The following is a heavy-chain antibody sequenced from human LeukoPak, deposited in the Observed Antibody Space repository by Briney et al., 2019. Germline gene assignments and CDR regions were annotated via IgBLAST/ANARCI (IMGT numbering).Heavy chain of an antibody. D-gene: IGHD6-19*01. CDR2: ISSSSSYI. CDR3: ARGAVTVGAYYYMDV. J-gene: IGHJ6*03. Sequence: PGGSLRLSCAASGFTFSSDSMNWVRQAPGQGLEWVSSISSSSSYIYYADSVKGRFTISRDNAKNSLYLQMNSLRAEDTAVYYCARGAVTVGAYYYMDVWGKGTTVTISS. V-gene: IGHV3-21*01. CDR1: GFTFSSDS.